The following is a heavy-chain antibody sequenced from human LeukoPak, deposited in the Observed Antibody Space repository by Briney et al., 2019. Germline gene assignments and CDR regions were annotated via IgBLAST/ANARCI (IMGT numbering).Heavy chain of an antibody. Sequence: GGSLRLSCAASGFTFDDYAMHWVRQAPGKGLEGVSGSSWNSGSIGYADSVKGRFTISRDNAKNSLYLQMNSLRAEDTALYYCAKDMGSGAYCGGDCHATMGYWGQGTLVTVSS. CDR3: AKDMGSGAYCGGDCHATMGY. CDR2: SSWNSGSI. CDR1: GFTFDDYA. V-gene: IGHV3-9*01. D-gene: IGHD2-21*02. J-gene: IGHJ4*02.